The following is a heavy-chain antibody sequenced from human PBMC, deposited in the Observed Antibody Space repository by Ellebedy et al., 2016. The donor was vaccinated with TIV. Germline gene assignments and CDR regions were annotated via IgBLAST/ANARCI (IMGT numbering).Heavy chain of an antibody. CDR2: INPSGGST. V-gene: IGHV1-46*01. Sequence: ASVKVSCKASGYTFTKYYMHWVRQAPGQGLEWMGMINPSGGSTSYAQKFQGRVTMTRDTSTSTVYMELSSLRSEDTAVYYCTWLQLGIADYFDYWGQGALVTVSS. CDR1: GYTFTKYY. J-gene: IGHJ4*02. D-gene: IGHD6-13*01. CDR3: TWLQLGIADYFDY.